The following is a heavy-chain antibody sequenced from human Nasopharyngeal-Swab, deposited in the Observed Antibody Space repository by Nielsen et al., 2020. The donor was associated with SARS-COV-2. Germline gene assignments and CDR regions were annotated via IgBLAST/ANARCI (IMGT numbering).Heavy chain of an antibody. J-gene: IGHJ4*02. CDR1: GFTLSSFV. CDR3: AREGGRYSYGQAFDY. CDR2: ISYDGSNK. D-gene: IGHD5-18*01. Sequence: GGSLKTPCQAPGFTLSSFVMHWVRQAPGKGLEWVAVISYDGSNKYYADSVKGRFTISRDNSKNTLYLQMNSLRAEDTAVYYCAREGGRYSYGQAFDYWGQGTLVTVSS. V-gene: IGHV3-30-3*01.